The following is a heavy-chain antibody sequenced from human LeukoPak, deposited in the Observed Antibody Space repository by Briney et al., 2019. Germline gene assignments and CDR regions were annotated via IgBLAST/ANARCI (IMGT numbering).Heavy chain of an antibody. J-gene: IGHJ5*02. V-gene: IGHV4-39*01. CDR2: IYYSGST. CDR3: ARRVARYSYYWFDP. CDR1: GGSISSSSYY. Sequence: KPSETLSLTCTVSGGSISSSSYYWGWIRQPPGKGLEWIGSIYYSGSTYYNPSLKSRVTISVDTPKNQFSLKLSSVTAADTAVYYCARRVARYSYYWFDPWGQGTLVTVSS. D-gene: IGHD5-18*01.